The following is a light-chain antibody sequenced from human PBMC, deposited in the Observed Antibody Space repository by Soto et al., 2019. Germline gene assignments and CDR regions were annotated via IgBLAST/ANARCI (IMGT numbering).Light chain of an antibody. V-gene: IGLV2-14*01. CDR3: SSYTSSSTLHV. CDR2: DVS. Sequence: QSALTQPASVSGSPGQSITISCTGTSSDVGGYNYVSWYQPHPGKAPKLMIYDVSNRPSGVSNRFSGSKSGNTASLTISGLQAEDEADYYCSSYTSSSTLHVFGTGTKLTVL. CDR1: SSDVGGYNY. J-gene: IGLJ1*01.